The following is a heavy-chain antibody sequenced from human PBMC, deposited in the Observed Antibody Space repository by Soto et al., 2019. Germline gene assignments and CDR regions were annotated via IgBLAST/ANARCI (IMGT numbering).Heavy chain of an antibody. CDR1: GGTFSSYA. J-gene: IGHJ6*02. Sequence: QVQLVQSGAEVKKPGSSVKVSCKASGGTFSSYAISWVRQAPGQGLEWMGGIIPIFGTANYAQKFQGRVTITADESTSTAYRELSSLRSEDTAVYYCARGIYYDKEYYYGMDVWGQGTTVTVSS. D-gene: IGHD3-22*01. CDR2: IIPIFGTA. V-gene: IGHV1-69*01. CDR3: ARGIYYDKEYYYGMDV.